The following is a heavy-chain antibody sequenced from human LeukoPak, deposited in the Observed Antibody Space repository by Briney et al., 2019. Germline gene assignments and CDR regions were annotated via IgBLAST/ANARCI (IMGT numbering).Heavy chain of an antibody. V-gene: IGHV3-23*01. D-gene: IGHD2-15*01. CDR2: ISGSGGST. J-gene: IGHJ4*02. Sequence: GGSLRLSCAASGFTFSSYAMSWVRQAPGKGLEWVSAISGSGGSTYYADSVKGRFTISRDNSKNTLYLQMNSLRAEDTAVYYCAKDPGAYCSGGSCYPYYLDYWGQGTLVTVSS. CDR1: GFTFSSYA. CDR3: AKDPGAYCSGGSCYPYYLDY.